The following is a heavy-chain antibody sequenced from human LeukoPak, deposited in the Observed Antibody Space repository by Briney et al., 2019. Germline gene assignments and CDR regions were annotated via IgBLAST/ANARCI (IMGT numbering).Heavy chain of an antibody. CDR2: IKQDGSEK. CDR1: GFTFSNAW. CDR3: ARTPSNYYGYYFDY. Sequence: GGSLRLSCAASGFTFSNAWMSWVRQAPGKGLEWVANIKQDGSEKYYVDSMKGRFTISRDNAKNSLYLQMNSLRAEDTAVYYCARTPSNYYGYYFDYWGQGTLVTVSS. V-gene: IGHV3-7*01. D-gene: IGHD3-22*01. J-gene: IGHJ4*02.